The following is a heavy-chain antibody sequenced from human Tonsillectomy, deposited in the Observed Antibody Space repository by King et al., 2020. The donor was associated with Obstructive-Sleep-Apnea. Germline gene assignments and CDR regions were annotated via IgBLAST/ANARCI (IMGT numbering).Heavy chain of an antibody. Sequence: VQLVESGAEVKKPGASVKVSCKASGYTFTGNYMHWVRQAPGQGLEWMGWINPNSGGTKYVQKFQGRVTMTSDTSISTGYMELSRLRSDDTAGYYCARGSRGWHVGRWFDPWGQGTLVTVSS. CDR3: ARGSRGWHVGRWFDP. V-gene: IGHV1-2*02. CDR2: INPNSGGT. CDR1: GYTFTGNY. J-gene: IGHJ5*02. D-gene: IGHD6-19*01.